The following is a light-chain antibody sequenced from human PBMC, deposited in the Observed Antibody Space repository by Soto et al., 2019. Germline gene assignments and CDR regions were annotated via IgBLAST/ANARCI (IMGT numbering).Light chain of an antibody. J-gene: IGLJ3*02. CDR1: SSNIGAGYD. CDR2: CNS. CDR3: QSYDSSLSGWV. Sequence: QSVLTQPPSVSGAPGQRVTISCTGSSSNIGAGYDGHWYQQLPGTAPKLLIYCNSNRPSGVPDRFSGSKSGTSASLAITGLRAEDEADYYCQSYDSSLSGWVFGGGTKLTVL. V-gene: IGLV1-40*01.